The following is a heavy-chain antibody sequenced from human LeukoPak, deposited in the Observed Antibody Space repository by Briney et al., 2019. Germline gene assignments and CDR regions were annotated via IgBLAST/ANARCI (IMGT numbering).Heavy chain of an antibody. CDR3: ARDRKYQPNYYYYYGMDV. V-gene: IGHV4-61*01. CDR1: GGSVSSGSYY. CDR2: IYYSGST. Sequence: SETLSLTCTVSGGSVSSGSYYWSWIRQPPGKGLEWIGYIYYSGSTNYNPSLKSRVTISVDTSKNQFSLKLSSVTAADTAVYYCARDRKYQPNYYYYYGMDVWGQGTTVTVSS. D-gene: IGHD2-2*01. J-gene: IGHJ6*02.